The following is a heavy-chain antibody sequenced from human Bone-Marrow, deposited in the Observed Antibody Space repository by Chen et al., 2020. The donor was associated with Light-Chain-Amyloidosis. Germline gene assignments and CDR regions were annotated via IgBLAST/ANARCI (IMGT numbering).Heavy chain of an antibody. J-gene: IGHJ4*02. CDR3: ARDPSDYYYGSGSYYFDY. CDR1: GFTFGSYS. CDR2: IRSSSSNI. Sequence: EVQLVESGGGLVQPGGSLRLSCAASGFTFGSYSMNWVRQAPGKGLEWVSYIRSSSSNIYYADSVKGRFTISRDNAKNSLYLQMNSLRAEDTAVYYCARDPSDYYYGSGSYYFDYWGQGTLVTVSS. D-gene: IGHD3-10*01. V-gene: IGHV3-48*01.